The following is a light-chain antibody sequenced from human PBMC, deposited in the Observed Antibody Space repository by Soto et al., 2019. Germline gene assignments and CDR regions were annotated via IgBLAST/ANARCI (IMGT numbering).Light chain of an antibody. CDR3: QSYDSSLSGLV. CDR1: SSNIGAGYD. V-gene: IGLV1-40*01. J-gene: IGLJ1*01. CDR2: GNS. Sequence: QSVLTQPPSVSGAPGQRVTISCTGSSSNIGAGYDVHWYKQLPGTAPKLLIYGNSNRPSGVPDRFSGSKSGTSASLAITGLQAEDEADYYCQSYDSSLSGLVFGTGTKLTVL.